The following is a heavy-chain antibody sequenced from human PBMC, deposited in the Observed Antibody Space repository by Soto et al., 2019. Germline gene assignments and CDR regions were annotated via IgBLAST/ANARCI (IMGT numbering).Heavy chain of an antibody. Sequence: QVQLVESGGGVVQPGRSLRLSCAASGFTFSSYGMHWVRQAPGKGLEWVAVISYDGRNKYYADSVKGRFTISRDNSKGTLYLQMVSQRAEDTAVYYCAKDFHRLGYYSYGMDVWGQGTTVTVCS. V-gene: IGHV3-30*18. CDR2: ISYDGRNK. D-gene: IGHD3-16*01. CDR1: GFTFSSYG. CDR3: AKDFHRLGYYSYGMDV. J-gene: IGHJ6*02.